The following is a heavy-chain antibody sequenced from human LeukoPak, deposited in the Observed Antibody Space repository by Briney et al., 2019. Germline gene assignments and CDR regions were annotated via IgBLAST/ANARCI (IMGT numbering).Heavy chain of an antibody. J-gene: IGHJ4*02. Sequence: GGSLRLSCAASGFTFINAWMTWVRQAPGKGLEWVSYISSASSPIYYADSVKGRFTISRDNARNSLHLQMNSLRDEDTAVYYCARDGSNSGPDFDYWGQGILVTVSS. CDR3: ARDGSNSGPDFDY. CDR2: ISSASSPI. V-gene: IGHV3-48*02. CDR1: GFTFINAW. D-gene: IGHD2/OR15-2a*01.